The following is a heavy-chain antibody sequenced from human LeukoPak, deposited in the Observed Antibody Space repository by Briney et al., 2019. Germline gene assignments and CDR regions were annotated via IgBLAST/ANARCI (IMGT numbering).Heavy chain of an antibody. CDR1: GGSSGGYY. V-gene: IGHV4-34*01. Sequence: PSETLSLTCAVYGGSSGGYYWSWIRQPPGKGLEWIGEINHSGSTNCNPSLKSRVTISVDTSKNQFSLKLSSVTAADTAVYYCARVYYDFRSGYLNWFDPWGQGTLVTVSS. J-gene: IGHJ5*02. CDR3: ARVYYDFRSGYLNWFDP. CDR2: INHSGST. D-gene: IGHD3-3*01.